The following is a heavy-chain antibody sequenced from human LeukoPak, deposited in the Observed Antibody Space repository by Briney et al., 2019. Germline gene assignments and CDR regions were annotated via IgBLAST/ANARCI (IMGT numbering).Heavy chain of an antibody. CDR3: AHRFVDYGVFDY. CDR1: GFSLSTTAVG. J-gene: IGHJ4*02. Sequence: KESGPTLVKPTQTLTLTCTFSGFSLSTTAVGVGWIRQPPGKALEWLALIFWDDDKRFSPSLKSRLTITKDTSKNQVVLTMTNMDPVDTATYYCAHRFVDYGVFDYWGQGTLVTVSS. CDR2: IFWDDDK. V-gene: IGHV2-5*02. D-gene: IGHD4-17*01.